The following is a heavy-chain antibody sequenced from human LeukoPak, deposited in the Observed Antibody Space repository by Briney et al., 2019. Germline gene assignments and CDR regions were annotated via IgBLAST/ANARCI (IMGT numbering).Heavy chain of an antibody. J-gene: IGHJ3*02. D-gene: IGHD5/OR15-5a*01. V-gene: IGHV3-48*01. CDR1: GFTFSSYS. CDR3: VRDHHRRLYDSQARDTFDI. CDR2: ISSSSSTI. Sequence: GGSLRLSCAASGFTFSSYSMNWVRQAPGKGLEWVPYISSSSSTIYYADSVKGRFTISRDNAKNSLYLQMNSLRAEDTAVYYCVRDHHRRLYDSQARDTFDIWGRGTMVTVSS.